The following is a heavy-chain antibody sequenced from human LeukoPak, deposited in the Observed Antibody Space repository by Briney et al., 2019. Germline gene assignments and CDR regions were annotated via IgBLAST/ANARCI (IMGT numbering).Heavy chain of an antibody. CDR2: INHSGST. Sequence: SETLSLTCAVYGGSFSGYYWSWIRQPPGKGLEWIGEINHSGSTNYNPSLKSRVTISVDTSKNQFSLKLSSVTAADTAVYYCARDWGRYYYGSGRRQGAGYWGQGTLVTVSS. D-gene: IGHD3-10*01. V-gene: IGHV4-34*01. J-gene: IGHJ4*02. CDR1: GGSFSGYY. CDR3: ARDWGRYYYGSGRRQGAGY.